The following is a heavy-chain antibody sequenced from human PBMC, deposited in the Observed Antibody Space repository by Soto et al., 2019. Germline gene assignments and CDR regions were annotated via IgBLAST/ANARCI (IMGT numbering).Heavy chain of an antibody. CDR2: IYYSGST. CDR3: ARTVYSYYYMDV. V-gene: IGHV4-59*01. D-gene: IGHD4-4*01. CDR1: GGSISSYY. Sequence: QVQLQESGPGLVKPSETLSLTCTVSGGSISSYYWSWIRQPPGKGLEWIGYIYYSGSTNYNPSLKSRVTISVDTSKNQFSLKLRSVTAADTAVYYCARTVYSYYYMDVWGKGTTVTVSS. J-gene: IGHJ6*03.